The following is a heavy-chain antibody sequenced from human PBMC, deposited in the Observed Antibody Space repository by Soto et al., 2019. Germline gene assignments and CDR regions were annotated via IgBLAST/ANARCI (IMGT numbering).Heavy chain of an antibody. CDR1: GFTFSTYA. CDR2: ISVSGGYK. J-gene: IGHJ6*04. V-gene: IGHV3-23*01. CDR3: AEGLMVRASGTYYNHPPDV. D-gene: IGHD3-10*01. Sequence: EVQLLESGGGLVEPGGSLRLSCAASGFTFSTYAMSWVRLAPGKGLEWVSIISVSGGYKYYADSMKGRFTISRDNSKSTLDLRMDSLRVEDTVVYYCAEGLMVRASGTYYNHPPDVWGKGTTVTVSS.